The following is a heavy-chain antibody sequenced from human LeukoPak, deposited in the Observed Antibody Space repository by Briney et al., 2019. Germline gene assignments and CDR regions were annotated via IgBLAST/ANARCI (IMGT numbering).Heavy chain of an antibody. Sequence: SETLSPTCTVSGGSISSSSYYWGWIRQPPGKGLEWIGSIYYSGSTYYNPSLKSRVTISVDTSKNQFSLKLSSVTAADTAVYYCARRHLPACSGGSCYSRSYAFDIWGQGTMVTVSS. D-gene: IGHD2-15*01. CDR1: GGSISSSSYY. V-gene: IGHV4-39*01. CDR3: ARRHLPACSGGSCYSRSYAFDI. J-gene: IGHJ3*02. CDR2: IYYSGST.